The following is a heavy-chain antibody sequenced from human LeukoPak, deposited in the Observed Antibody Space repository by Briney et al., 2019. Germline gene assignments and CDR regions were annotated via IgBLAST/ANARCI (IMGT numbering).Heavy chain of an antibody. CDR1: GFTFSSYA. J-gene: IGHJ4*02. Sequence: GGSLRLSCAASGFTFSSYAMSWVRQAPGKGLEWVSAISGSGGSTYYADSVKGRFTISRDNSKSTLYLQMNSLRAEDTAVYYCATYSSPDPLISGTFDYRGQGTLVTVSS. V-gene: IGHV3-23*01. CDR3: ATYSSPDPLISGTFDY. D-gene: IGHD3-10*01. CDR2: ISGSGGST.